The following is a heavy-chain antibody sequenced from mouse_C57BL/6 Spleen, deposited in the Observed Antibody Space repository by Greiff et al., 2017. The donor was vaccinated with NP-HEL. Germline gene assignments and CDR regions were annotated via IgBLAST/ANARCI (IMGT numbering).Heavy chain of an antibody. Sequence: VHVKQSGPELVKPGDSVKISCKASGYSFTGYFMNWVMQSHGKSLEWIGRINPYNGDTFYNQKFKGKATLTVDKSSSTAHMELRSLTSEDSAVYYCARGGTTVVEGAWFAYWGQGTLVTVSA. CDR2: INPYNGDT. CDR1: GYSFTGYF. D-gene: IGHD1-1*01. V-gene: IGHV1-20*01. J-gene: IGHJ3*01. CDR3: ARGGTTVVEGAWFAY.